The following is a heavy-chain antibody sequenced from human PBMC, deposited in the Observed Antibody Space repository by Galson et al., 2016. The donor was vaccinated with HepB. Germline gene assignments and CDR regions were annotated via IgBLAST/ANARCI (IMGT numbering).Heavy chain of an antibody. Sequence: SLRLSCAASGFIFSSYAISWVRQAPGKGLEWVSGISGSGGSTYYADSVKGRFTISRDNSKNTLYLQMNSLRAEDTAVYYCAKDVEGGYFDSSGLNERGAEYFQPWGQGTLVTVSS. V-gene: IGHV3-23*01. CDR2: ISGSGGST. D-gene: IGHD3-22*01. CDR3: AKDVEGGYFDSSGLNERGAEYFQP. J-gene: IGHJ1*01. CDR1: GFIFSSYA.